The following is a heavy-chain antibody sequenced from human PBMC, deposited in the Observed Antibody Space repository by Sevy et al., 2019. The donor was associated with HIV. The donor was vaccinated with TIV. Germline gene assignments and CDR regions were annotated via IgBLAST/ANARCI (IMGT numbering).Heavy chain of an antibody. CDR1: GFTFSSYA. CDR3: ARDEKLLRYFDWLSTPYYYYGMDV. CDR2: ISYDGSNK. V-gene: IGHV3-30*04. D-gene: IGHD3-9*01. J-gene: IGHJ6*02. Sequence: GGSLRLSCAASGFTFSSYAMHWVRQAPGKGLEWVAVISYDGSNKYYADSVKGRFTISRENSKNTLYLQMNSLRAEDTAVYYCARDEKLLRYFDWLSTPYYYYGMDVWGQGTTVTVSS.